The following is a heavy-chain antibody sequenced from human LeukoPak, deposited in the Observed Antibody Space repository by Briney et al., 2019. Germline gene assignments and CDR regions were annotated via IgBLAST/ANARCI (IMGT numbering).Heavy chain of an antibody. V-gene: IGHV4-30-4*01. D-gene: IGHD3-22*01. CDR1: GDSISSGDYY. Sequence: PSETLSLTCTVSGDSISSGDYYWSWIRQPPGKGLEWIGYIYYTGNTYYNPSLKSRITISVDTSKNQFSLKLSSVTAADTAVYYCARYTISAHSSGDYWFFDLWGRGTLVTVSS. CDR3: ARYTISAHSSGDYWFFDL. CDR2: IYYTGNT. J-gene: IGHJ2*01.